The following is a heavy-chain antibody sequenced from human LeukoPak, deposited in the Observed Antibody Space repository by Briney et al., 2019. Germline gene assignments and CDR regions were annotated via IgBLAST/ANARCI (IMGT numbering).Heavy chain of an antibody. D-gene: IGHD2-2*01. Sequence: ASVKVSCKASGYTFTGYYMHWVRQAPGQGLEWMGWINPNSGGTNYAQKFQGRVTMTRDTSISTAYMELSRLRSDDTAVYYCAREPHPIVPAATWGQGTLVTVSS. CDR1: GYTFTGYY. J-gene: IGHJ5*02. CDR2: INPNSGGT. CDR3: AREPHPIVPAAT. V-gene: IGHV1-2*02.